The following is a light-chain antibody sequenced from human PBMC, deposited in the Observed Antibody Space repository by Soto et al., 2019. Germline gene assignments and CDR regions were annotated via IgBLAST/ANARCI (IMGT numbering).Light chain of an antibody. CDR3: HQYGSSPTWT. V-gene: IGKV3-20*01. CDR2: GAS. J-gene: IGKJ1*01. CDR1: QSVSSSY. Sequence: EIVLTQSPGTLSLSPGERATLSCRASQSVSSSYLAWYQQKPGQAPRLLIYGASSRATGIPDRFSGSGSGTYFTLTISRLEPEDFAVYYCHQYGSSPTWTFGQGTKVEIK.